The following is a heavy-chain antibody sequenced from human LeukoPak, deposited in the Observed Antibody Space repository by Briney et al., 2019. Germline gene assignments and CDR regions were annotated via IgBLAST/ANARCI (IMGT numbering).Heavy chain of an antibody. Sequence: GGSLRLSCAASGFTFSSYGMHWVRQAPGKGLEWVAVIWYDGSNKYYADSVKGRFTISRDNSKNTLYLQLNSLRPEDTAVYYCARDQLAYSGYDTLFDYWGQGSLVTVSS. CDR2: IWYDGSNK. J-gene: IGHJ4*02. V-gene: IGHV3-33*01. CDR3: ARDQLAYSGYDTLFDY. D-gene: IGHD5-12*01. CDR1: GFTFSSYG.